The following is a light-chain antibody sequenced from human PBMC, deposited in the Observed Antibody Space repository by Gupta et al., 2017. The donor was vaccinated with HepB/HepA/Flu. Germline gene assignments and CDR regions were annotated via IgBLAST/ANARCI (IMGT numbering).Light chain of an antibody. Sequence: DIHMPHSPSSLSASVGDRVTITCRASQSISSYLNWYQQKPGQAPRLLIFAASSLQSGVPSKFSGSGSGTDFPLPISGLQPEAFATYYCQHSYSTPYALGQGTKLAI. CDR3: QHSYSTPYA. CDR1: QSISSY. J-gene: IGKJ2*01. V-gene: IGKV1-39*01. CDR2: AAS.